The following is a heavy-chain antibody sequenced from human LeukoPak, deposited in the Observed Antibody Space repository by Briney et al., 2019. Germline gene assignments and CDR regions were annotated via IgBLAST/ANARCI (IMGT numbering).Heavy chain of an antibody. Sequence: ASVKVSCKASGYTFTGYYMHWVRQAPGQGLEWMGWINPNRGGTNYAQKFQGRVTMTRDTSISTAYMELSRLRSDDTAVYYCARGGRDSSGYYHYNWFDPWGQGTLVTVSS. CDR1: GYTFTGYY. CDR2: INPNRGGT. CDR3: ARGGRDSSGYYHYNWFDP. D-gene: IGHD3-22*01. V-gene: IGHV1-2*02. J-gene: IGHJ5*02.